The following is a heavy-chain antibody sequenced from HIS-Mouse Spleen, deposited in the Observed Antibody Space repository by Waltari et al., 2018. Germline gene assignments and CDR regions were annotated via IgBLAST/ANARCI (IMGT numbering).Heavy chain of an antibody. D-gene: IGHD6-19*01. CDR2: ISYDGSNK. CDR3: AKASSGWLDY. Sequence: QVQLVESGGGVVQPGRSLRLPCAASGFPFSSYGLPWVRQAPGKGLGWVAVISYDGSNKYYADSVKGRFTISRDNSKNTLYLQMNSLRAEDTAVYYCAKASSGWLDYWGQGTLVTVSS. J-gene: IGHJ4*02. V-gene: IGHV3-30*18. CDR1: GFPFSSYG.